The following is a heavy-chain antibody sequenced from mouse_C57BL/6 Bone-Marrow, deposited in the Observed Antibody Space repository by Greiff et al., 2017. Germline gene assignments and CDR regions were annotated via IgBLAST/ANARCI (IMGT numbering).Heavy chain of an antibody. CDR3: ARSIIYFDY. V-gene: IGHV1-52*01. D-gene: IGHD2-4*01. CDR2: IDPSDSET. J-gene: IGHJ2*01. Sequence: QVQLKQPGAELVRPGSSVKLSCKASGYTFTSYWMHWVKQRPIQGLEWIGNIDPSDSETHYNQKFKDKATLPVDKSSSTAYMQLSSLTSEDSAVYYCARSIIYFDYWGQGTTLTVSS. CDR1: GYTFTSYW.